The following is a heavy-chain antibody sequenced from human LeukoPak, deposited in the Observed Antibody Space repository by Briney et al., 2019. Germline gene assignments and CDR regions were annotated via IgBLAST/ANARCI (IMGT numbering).Heavy chain of an antibody. V-gene: IGHV3-30-3*01. D-gene: IGHD3-22*01. J-gene: IGHJ4*02. CDR2: ISYDGSNK. CDR1: GFTFSSYA. Sequence: GGSLRLSCAASGFTFSSYAMHWVRQAPGKGLEWVAVISYDGSNKYYADSVKGRFTISRDNSKNTLYLQMNSLRAEDTAVYYCARGNFDSSGYYYSAFDYWGQGTLVTVSS. CDR3: ARGNFDSSGYYYSAFDY.